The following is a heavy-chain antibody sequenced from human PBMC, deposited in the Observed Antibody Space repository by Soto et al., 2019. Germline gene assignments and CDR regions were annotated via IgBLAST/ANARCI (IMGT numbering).Heavy chain of an antibody. J-gene: IGHJ5*02. CDR3: ARPSSGWANWFDP. CDR2: ISSSSTTK. D-gene: IGHD6-19*01. CDR1: GFTFNSYS. Sequence: EVQLVESGGGLVQPGGSLRLSCAASGFTFNSYSMNWVRQAPGKGLEWVSYISSSSTTKYYTDSVKGRFTISRDNAKNSLDLQMNSLRDDDTAVYYCARPSSGWANWFDPWGQGTLVTVSS. V-gene: IGHV3-48*02.